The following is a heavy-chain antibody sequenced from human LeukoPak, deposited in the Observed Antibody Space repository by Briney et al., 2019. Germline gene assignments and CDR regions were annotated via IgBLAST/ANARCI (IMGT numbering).Heavy chain of an antibody. J-gene: IGHJ6*03. CDR3: TSQAYCGGDYYPGSYHYMDV. CDR1: GFTFSGSA. V-gene: IGHV3-73*01. Sequence: GGSLRLSCAASGFTFSGSAMHWVRQASGKGLEWVGRIRSKANSYATAYAASVKGRFTISRDDSKNTAYLQMNSLKTEDTAVYYCTSQAYCGGDYYPGSYHYMDVWGKGTTVTVSS. CDR2: IRSKANSYAT. D-gene: IGHD2-21*01.